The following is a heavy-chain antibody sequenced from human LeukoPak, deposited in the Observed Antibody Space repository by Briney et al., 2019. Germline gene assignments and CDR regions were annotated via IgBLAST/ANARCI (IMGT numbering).Heavy chain of an antibody. Sequence: SVKVSCKASGGTFSNYAISWVRQAPGQGLEWMGRIIPIFGTANYAQKFQGRVTITTDESTSTAYMELSSLRSEDTAVYYCARDLHKGYYYYMDVWGKGTTVTVSS. J-gene: IGHJ6*03. CDR2: IIPIFGTA. CDR3: ARDLHKGYYYYMDV. V-gene: IGHV1-69*05. CDR1: GGTFSNYA.